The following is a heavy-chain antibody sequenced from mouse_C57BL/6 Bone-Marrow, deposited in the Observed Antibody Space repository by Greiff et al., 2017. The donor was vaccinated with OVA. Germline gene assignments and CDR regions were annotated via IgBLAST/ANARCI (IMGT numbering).Heavy chain of an antibody. CDR2: IRLKSDNYAT. D-gene: IGHD2-5*01. CDR3: TVGAIVTYYFDY. V-gene: IGHV6-3*01. J-gene: IGHJ2*01. CDR1: GFTFSNYW. Sequence: EVMLVESGGGLVQPGGSMKLSCVASGFTFSNYWMNWVRQSPEKGLEWVAQIRLKSDNYATHYAESVKGRFTISRDDSKSSVYLQMNNLRAEDTGIYYCTVGAIVTYYFDYWGQGTTLTVSS.